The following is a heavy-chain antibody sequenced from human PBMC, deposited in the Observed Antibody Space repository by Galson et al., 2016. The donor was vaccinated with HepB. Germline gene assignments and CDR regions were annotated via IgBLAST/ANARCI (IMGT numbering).Heavy chain of an antibody. Sequence: VKVSCKASGYTFNNFGLNWVRQAPGQGLEWMGWISAYNGHTNYAQKVQGRVTMTTDTSTSTAYMELRSLTSDDTAVYYCARDGDSAAGKVFHHWGQGTLVTVSS. CDR1: GYTFNNFG. CDR3: ARDGDSAAGKVFHH. D-gene: IGHD6-13*01. CDR2: ISAYNGHT. J-gene: IGHJ1*01. V-gene: IGHV1-18*01.